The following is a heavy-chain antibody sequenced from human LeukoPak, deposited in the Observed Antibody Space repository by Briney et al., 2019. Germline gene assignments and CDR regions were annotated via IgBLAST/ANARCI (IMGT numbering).Heavy chain of an antibody. Sequence: GGSLRLSCAASGFTFSNAWMNWVRQAPGKGLEWVGRIKSKTDGGTTDYAAPVKGRFTISRDDSKNTLYLQMNSLKTEDTAVYYCTTDWYYYDSSGYPIYFDYWGQGTLVTVSS. J-gene: IGHJ4*02. CDR1: GFTFSNAW. V-gene: IGHV3-15*07. CDR2: IKSKTDGGTT. CDR3: TTDWYYYDSSGYPIYFDY. D-gene: IGHD3-22*01.